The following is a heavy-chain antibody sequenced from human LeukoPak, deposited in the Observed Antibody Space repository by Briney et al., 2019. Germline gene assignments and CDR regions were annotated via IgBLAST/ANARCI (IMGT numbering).Heavy chain of an antibody. CDR1: GFTFSTYS. D-gene: IGHD3-22*01. Sequence: PGGSLRLSCTASGFTFSTYSMNWIRQPPGKGLEWIGEINHSGSTNYNPSLKSRVTISVDTSKNQFSLKLSSVTAADTAVNYCARRRYDANGYYPSRGRCFDYWGQGTLVTVSS. V-gene: IGHV4-34*01. CDR2: INHSGST. J-gene: IGHJ4*02. CDR3: ARRRYDANGYYPSRGRCFDY.